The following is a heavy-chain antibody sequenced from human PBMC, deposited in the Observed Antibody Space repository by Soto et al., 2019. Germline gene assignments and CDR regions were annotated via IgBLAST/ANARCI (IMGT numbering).Heavy chain of an antibody. CDR2: IIPIFGTA. CDR1: GGTFSSYA. J-gene: IGHJ4*02. V-gene: IGHV1-69*13. D-gene: IGHD2-15*01. Sequence: SVKVSCKASGGTFSSYAISWVRQAPGQGLEWMGGIIPIFGTANYAQKFQGRVTITADESTSTAYMELSSLRSEDTAVYYCARARGYCSGGSCYPVMSFDYWGQGTLVTVSS. CDR3: ARARGYCSGGSCYPVMSFDY.